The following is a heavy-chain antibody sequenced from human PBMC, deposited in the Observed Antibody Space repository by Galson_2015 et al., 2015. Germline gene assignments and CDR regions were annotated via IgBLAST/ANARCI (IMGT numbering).Heavy chain of an antibody. Sequence: SLRLSCAASGFTFSSYEMNWVRQAPGKGLEWVSYISSSGSTIYYADSVKGRFTISRDNAKNSLYLQMNSLRAEDTAVYYCARDSPPYGDWGFGHWGQGTLVTVSS. CDR3: ARDSPPYGDWGFGH. J-gene: IGHJ4*02. D-gene: IGHD4-17*01. V-gene: IGHV3-48*03. CDR1: GFTFSSYE. CDR2: ISSSGSTI.